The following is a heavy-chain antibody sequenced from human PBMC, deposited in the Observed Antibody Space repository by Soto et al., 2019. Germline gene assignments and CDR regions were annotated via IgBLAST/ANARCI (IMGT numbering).Heavy chain of an antibody. Sequence: TLSLTCTVSGGSISSGGYYWSWIRQHPGKGLEWIGYIYYSGSTYYNPSLKSRVTISVDTSKNQFSLKLSSVTAADTAVYYCARDSGSYPRAFYGMDVWGQGTTVTVSS. V-gene: IGHV4-31*03. D-gene: IGHD1-26*01. J-gene: IGHJ6*02. CDR1: GGSISSGGYY. CDR3: ARDSGSYPRAFYGMDV. CDR2: IYYSGST.